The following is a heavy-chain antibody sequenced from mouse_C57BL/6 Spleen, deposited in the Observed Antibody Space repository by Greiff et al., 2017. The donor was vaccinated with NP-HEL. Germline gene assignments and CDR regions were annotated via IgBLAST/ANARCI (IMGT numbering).Heavy chain of an antibody. V-gene: IGHV6-6*01. CDR3: TRPPYDYNAMDY. CDR1: GFTFSDAW. Sequence: EVKLVESGGGLVQPGGSMKLSCAASGFTFSDAWMDWVRQSPEKGLEWVAEIRNKANNHATYYAESVKGRFTISRDDSKSSVYLQMNSLRAEDTGIYYCTRPPYDYNAMDYWGQGTSVTVSS. J-gene: IGHJ4*01. CDR2: IRNKANNHAT.